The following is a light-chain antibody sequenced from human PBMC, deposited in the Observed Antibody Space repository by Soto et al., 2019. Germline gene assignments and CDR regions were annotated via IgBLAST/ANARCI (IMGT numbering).Light chain of an antibody. CDR1: SSDVGSYNY. CDR3: SSYTTSGTLYV. CDR2: EVS. Sequence: QSALTQPASVSGSPGQSITISCTGTSSDVGSYNYVSWYQQHPGKAPKLMIYEVSNRPSGVSDRFSGSKSDNTASLTISGLQAEDEADYYCSSYTTSGTLYVFGTGTKVTVL. V-gene: IGLV2-14*01. J-gene: IGLJ1*01.